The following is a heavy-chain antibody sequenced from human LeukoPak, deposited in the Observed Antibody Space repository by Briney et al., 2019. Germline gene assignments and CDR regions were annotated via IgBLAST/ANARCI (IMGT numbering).Heavy chain of an antibody. CDR1: GFTFSNAW. J-gene: IGHJ3*02. CDR2: IKSKTDGGTT. CDR3: ASRAAAGEHDAFDI. Sequence: GGSLRLSCAASGFTFSNAWMSWVRQAPGKGLEWVGRIKSKTDGGTTDYAAPVKGRFTISRDDSKNTLYLQMNSLRAEDTAVYYCASRAAAGEHDAFDIWGQGTMVTVSS. V-gene: IGHV3-15*01. D-gene: IGHD6-13*01.